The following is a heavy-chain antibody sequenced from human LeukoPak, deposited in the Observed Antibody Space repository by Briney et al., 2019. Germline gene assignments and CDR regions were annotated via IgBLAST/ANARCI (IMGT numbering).Heavy chain of an antibody. CDR2: ISGSGGTT. J-gene: IGHJ4*02. V-gene: IGHV3-23*01. Sequence: GGSLRLSCAASGFSFSSYAMNWVRQAPGKGLEWVSAISGSGGTTYYADSVKGRFTISRDNSKNTLYLQMNSLRAADTALYYCARRSGIAVAGAFDYWGQGTLVTVSS. CDR1: GFSFSSYA. D-gene: IGHD6-19*01. CDR3: ARRSGIAVAGAFDY.